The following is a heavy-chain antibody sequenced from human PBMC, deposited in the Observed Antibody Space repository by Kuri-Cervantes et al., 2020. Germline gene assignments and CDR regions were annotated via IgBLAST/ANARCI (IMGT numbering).Heavy chain of an antibody. J-gene: IGHJ4*02. V-gene: IGHV4-39*07. CDR3: ATGKWELLGAGFDY. Sequence: SETLSLTCTVSGASISSGFYYWGWIRQPPGKGLEWIGSIYYNGNTYYNPSLKSRVTISADTSKNQFSLKLSSVTAADTAVYYCATGKWELLGAGFDYWGQGTLVTVSS. CDR1: GASISSGFYY. CDR2: IYYNGNT. D-gene: IGHD1-26*01.